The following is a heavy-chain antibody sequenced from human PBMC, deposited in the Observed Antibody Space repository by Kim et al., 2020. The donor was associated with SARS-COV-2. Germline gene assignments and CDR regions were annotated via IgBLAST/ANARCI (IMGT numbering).Heavy chain of an antibody. CDR1: GYTFSDYA. Sequence: GGSLRLSCAASGYTFSDYAIHWVRQAPGKGLEWVAVISSDGDIQYYAASVRGRFTISRDNSKNMLFLQMDRLGPDDTAVYYCAKDMIGGAPDYFDYWGQGTLVTVSS. D-gene: IGHD3-16*01. CDR2: ISSDGDIQ. CDR3: AKDMIGGAPDYFDY. J-gene: IGHJ4*02. V-gene: IGHV3-30-3*01.